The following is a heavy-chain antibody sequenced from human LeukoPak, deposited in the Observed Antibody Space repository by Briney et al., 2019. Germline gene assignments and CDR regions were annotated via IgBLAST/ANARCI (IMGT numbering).Heavy chain of an antibody. J-gene: IGHJ6*02. CDR1: GDSISGYY. CDR2: IYYSGRT. Sequence: SETLSLTCIVSGDSISGYYWSWIRQPPGKGLEWIGYIYYSGRTNYNPSLKSRVTISEDTSKNQFSLRLTSVTAADTAVYYCARTTPYYYYAMDVWGQGTTVTVSS. D-gene: IGHD4-17*01. CDR3: ARTTPYYYYAMDV. V-gene: IGHV4-59*01.